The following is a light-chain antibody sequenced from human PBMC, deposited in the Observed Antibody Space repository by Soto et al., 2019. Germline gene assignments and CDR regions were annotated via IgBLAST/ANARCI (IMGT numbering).Light chain of an antibody. CDR3: QQYGTSSRT. J-gene: IGKJ1*01. CDR2: LAS. V-gene: IGKV1-5*03. Sequence: DIQMTQSASSLSASVGDRVTITCRASQTISNYLNWYQQKPGKAPKLLIYLASTLQSGVPARFSGSGSATEFTLSISSLQPDDFATYYCQQYGTSSRTFGQGTKVDIK. CDR1: QTISNY.